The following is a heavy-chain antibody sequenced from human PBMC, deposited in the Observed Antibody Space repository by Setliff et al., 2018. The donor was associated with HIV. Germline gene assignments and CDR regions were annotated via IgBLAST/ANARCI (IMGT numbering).Heavy chain of an antibody. CDR2: IYHSGTT. CDR3: ARGRFHRLHRPYSGSGSLGIQYFDY. D-gene: IGHD3-10*01. J-gene: IGHJ4*02. Sequence: PSETLSLTCTVSGYSISSGYYWGWIRQPPGKGLEWVGSIYHSGTTYYNPSLKSRVTISVDTSKNQFSLKLSSVTAADTAVYYCARGRFHRLHRPYSGSGSLGIQYFDYWGQGTLVTVSS. CDR1: GYSISSGYY. V-gene: IGHV4-38-2*02.